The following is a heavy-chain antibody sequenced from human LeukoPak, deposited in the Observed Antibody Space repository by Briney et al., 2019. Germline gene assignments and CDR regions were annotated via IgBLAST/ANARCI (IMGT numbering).Heavy chain of an antibody. D-gene: IGHD3-10*01. CDR2: IRYDGSNK. V-gene: IGHV3-30*02. CDR1: GFTFSSYG. Sequence: GGSLRLSCAASGFTFSSYGMHWVRQAPGKGLEWVAFIRYDGSNKYYADSAKGRFTISRDNSKNTLYLQMNSLRAEDTAVYYCAKDYGSGSYWFDYWGQGTLVTVSS. CDR3: AKDYGSGSYWFDY. J-gene: IGHJ4*02.